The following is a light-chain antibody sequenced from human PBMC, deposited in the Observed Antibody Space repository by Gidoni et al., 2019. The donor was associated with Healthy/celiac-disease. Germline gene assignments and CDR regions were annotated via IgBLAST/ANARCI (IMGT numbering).Light chain of an antibody. Sequence: EIVLPQSPATLSLSPGERATLSCRARQSVSSYLAWYQQKPGQAPRLLSYDASNRATGLPARFSGSGSGTDFTLTISSLEPEDFAVYYCQQRSNWPLTCGGGTKVEIK. CDR3: QQRSNWPLT. J-gene: IGKJ4*01. CDR2: DAS. V-gene: IGKV3-11*01. CDR1: QSVSSY.